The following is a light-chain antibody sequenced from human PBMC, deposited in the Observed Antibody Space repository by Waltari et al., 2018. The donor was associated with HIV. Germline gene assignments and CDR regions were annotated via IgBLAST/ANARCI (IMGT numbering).Light chain of an antibody. CDR3: SSYTSSSTLSYV. CDR2: EVS. V-gene: IGLV2-14*01. CDR1: SSDVGGYNY. Sequence: QSALTQPASVSGSPGQSITISCTGTSSDVGGYNYVSWYQQHPGKAPKHMIYEVSNRPSGVSNRFSGSKSGNTASLTISGLQAEDEADYYCSSYTSSSTLSYVFGTGTKVTVL. J-gene: IGLJ1*01.